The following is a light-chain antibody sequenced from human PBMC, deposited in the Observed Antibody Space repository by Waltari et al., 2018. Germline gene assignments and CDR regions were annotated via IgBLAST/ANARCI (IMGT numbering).Light chain of an antibody. V-gene: IGKV3-20*01. CDR1: QSVGRA. J-gene: IGKJ1*01. CDR3: QHYVRLPVT. CDR2: GAS. Sequence: EILLTQSPGTLSLSPGERATLSCWASQSVGRALAWYQQKRGQAPRLLIYGASTRASGIPDRFSGSGSGTDFSLTINRLEPEDFAVYYCQHYVRLPVTFGQGTKVEIK.